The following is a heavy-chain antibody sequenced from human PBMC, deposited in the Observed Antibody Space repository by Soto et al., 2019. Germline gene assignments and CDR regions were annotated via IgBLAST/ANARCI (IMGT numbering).Heavy chain of an antibody. CDR3: TRDLESSGWYFLHYFDY. D-gene: IGHD6-19*01. CDR1: GYTFTGYY. J-gene: IGHJ4*02. V-gene: IGHV1-2*02. CDR2: VNPHSGAT. Sequence: ASVKVSCKASGYTFTGYYIHWIRQAPGQGLEWMGWVNPHSGATNYAQKFQGRLTMTRDTSITTAYMQLSRLRSDDTATYFCTRDLESSGWYFLHYFDYWGREPWSPSPQ.